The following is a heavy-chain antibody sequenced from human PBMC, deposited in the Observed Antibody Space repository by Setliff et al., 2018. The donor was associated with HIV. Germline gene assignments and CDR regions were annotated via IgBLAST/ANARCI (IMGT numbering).Heavy chain of an antibody. CDR1: GGSITSGGYY. CDR3: ARDEIGV. Sequence: KPSETLSLTCTVSGGSITSGGYYWSWIRQHPGKGLEWIGYIVYSGRTYYNPSLKSRVSISVDASKNQFSLRLSSVTAADTAVYYCARDEIGVWGKGTTVTVSS. J-gene: IGHJ6*04. CDR2: IVYSGRT. V-gene: IGHV4-31*03.